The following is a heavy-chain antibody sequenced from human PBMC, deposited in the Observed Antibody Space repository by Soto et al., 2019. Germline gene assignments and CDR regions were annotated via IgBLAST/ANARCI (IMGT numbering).Heavy chain of an antibody. CDR2: IYFSGRT. D-gene: IGHD1-26*01. J-gene: IGHJ4*02. V-gene: IGHV4-30-4*01. Sequence: VQLQESGPGLVRPSETLSLTCTVSGGPISSGNFYWSWIRQPPGKGLEWIGYIYFSGRTSYSPSLKSRLTISLNTSNNQFSLKLTSVTAAATAVYYCAHDSHGGNTYFDLWGQGALVTVSS. CDR3: AHDSHGGNTYFDL. CDR1: GGPISSGNFY.